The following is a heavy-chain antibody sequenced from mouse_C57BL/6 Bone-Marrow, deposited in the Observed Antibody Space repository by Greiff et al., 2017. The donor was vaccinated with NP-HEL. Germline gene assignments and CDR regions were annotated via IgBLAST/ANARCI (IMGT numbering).Heavy chain of an antibody. Sequence: QVQLQQSGPGLVQPSQSLSITCTVSGFSLTSYGVHWVRQSPGKGLEWLGVIWRGGSTDYNAAFISRLSISKDNSKSQVFFKMNSLQADDTAIYYCARYPSYYYGSSLYAMGYWGQGTSVTVSS. J-gene: IGHJ4*01. D-gene: IGHD1-1*01. CDR2: IWRGGST. CDR1: GFSLTSYG. V-gene: IGHV2-2*01. CDR3: ARYPSYYYGSSLYAMGY.